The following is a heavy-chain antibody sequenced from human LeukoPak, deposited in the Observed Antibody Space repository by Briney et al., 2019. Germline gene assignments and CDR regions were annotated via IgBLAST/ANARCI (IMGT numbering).Heavy chain of an antibody. CDR1: GFTFSSYW. CDR3: GRGYPYYFDH. CDR2: IYGGGST. J-gene: IGHJ4*02. V-gene: IGHV3-66*01. D-gene: IGHD3-22*01. Sequence: PGGSLRLSCAASGFTFSSYWMSWVRQAPGKGLEWVSFIYGGGSTYYADSVKGRFIISRDNSKNTLYLQMNSLRAEDTAVYFCGRGYPYYFDHWGQGTLVTVSS.